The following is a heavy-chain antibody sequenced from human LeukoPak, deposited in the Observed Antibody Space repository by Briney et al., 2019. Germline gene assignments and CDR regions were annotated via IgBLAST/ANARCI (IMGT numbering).Heavy chain of an antibody. V-gene: IGHV4-61*02. CDR2: IYSSGST. J-gene: IGHJ4*02. CDR3: ARSAYDSSGYYLSDY. CDR1: GGSISSSSYY. D-gene: IGHD3-22*01. Sequence: SETLSLTCTVSGGSISSSSYYWSWIRQPAGKGLEWIGRIYSSGSTNYNPSLKSRVTISVDTSKNQFSLKLSSVTAADTAVYYCARSAYDSSGYYLSDYWAREPWSPSPQ.